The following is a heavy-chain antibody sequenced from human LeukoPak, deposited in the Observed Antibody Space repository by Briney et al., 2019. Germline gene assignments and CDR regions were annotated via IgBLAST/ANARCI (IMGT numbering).Heavy chain of an antibody. D-gene: IGHD3-10*01. Sequence: PSETLSLTCAVSGGSFSGYRWSWIRQSPGKGLEWIGEINHSGSTNYNPSLKSRVTISVDTSKNQFSLKLSSVTAADTAVYYCARLSSMVRGVISFYYYYYYMDVWGKGTTVTISS. V-gene: IGHV4-34*01. CDR3: ARLSSMVRGVISFYYYYYYMDV. CDR2: INHSGST. J-gene: IGHJ6*03. CDR1: GGSFSGYR.